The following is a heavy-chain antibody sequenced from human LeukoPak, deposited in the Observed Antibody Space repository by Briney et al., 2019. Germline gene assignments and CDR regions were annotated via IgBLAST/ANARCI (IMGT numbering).Heavy chain of an antibody. CDR3: ATLSLPTGSSTSHQYYFDY. Sequence: GRSLRLSCAASGFTFDDYAMHWVRQAPGKGLEWVSGISWNSGSIGYADSVKGRFTISRDNAKNSLYLQMNSLRAEDTALYYCATLSLPTGSSTSHQYYFDYWGQGTLVTVSS. D-gene: IGHD2-2*01. CDR2: ISWNSGSI. CDR1: GFTFDDYA. V-gene: IGHV3-9*01. J-gene: IGHJ4*02.